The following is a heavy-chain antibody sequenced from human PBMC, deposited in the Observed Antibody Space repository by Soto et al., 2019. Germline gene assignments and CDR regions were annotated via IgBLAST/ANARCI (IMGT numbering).Heavy chain of an antibody. CDR2: ISWSTSSI. D-gene: IGHD3-3*01. Sequence: LRLSCVASGLTFDDYAMHWVRQIPGKGLQWVSGISWSTSSIGYGASLRGRFLISRDNANNSLYLQMNDLRPEDTALYYCGKASSSNSWSPIDYWGQGTMVTVSS. J-gene: IGHJ4*02. V-gene: IGHV3-9*01. CDR1: GLTFDDYA. CDR3: GKASSSNSWSPIDY.